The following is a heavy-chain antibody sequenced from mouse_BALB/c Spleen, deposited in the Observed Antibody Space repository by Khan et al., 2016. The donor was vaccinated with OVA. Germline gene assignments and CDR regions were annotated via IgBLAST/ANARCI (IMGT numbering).Heavy chain of an antibody. CDR3: TRSYDSYYFDY. CDR2: IYPGNSET. J-gene: IGHJ2*01. CDR1: GHSFTSYW. D-gene: IGHD2-4*01. Sequence: EVQLQQSGTVLARPGASVKMSCKASGHSFTSYWMHWVQQRPGQGLEWIGAIYPGNSETRYNQKFRGKAKLTTVTSASTAYMELSSLTNEDSAVYYCTRSYDSYYFDYWGQGTTLTVSS. V-gene: IGHV1-5*01.